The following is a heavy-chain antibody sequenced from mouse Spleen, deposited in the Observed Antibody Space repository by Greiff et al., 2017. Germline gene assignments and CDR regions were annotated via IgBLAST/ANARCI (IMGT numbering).Heavy chain of an antibody. J-gene: IGHJ3*01. CDR3: AREMMYGRFAY. CDR2: IYPGDGDT. V-gene: IGHV1-82*01. Sequence: QVQLQQSGPELVKPGASVKISCKASGYAFSSSWMNWVKQRPGKGLEWIGRIYPGDGDTNYNGKFKGKATLTADKSSSTAYMQLSSLTSEDSAVYFCAREMMYGRFAYWGQGTLVTVSA. CDR1: GYAFSSSW. D-gene: IGHD1-1*01.